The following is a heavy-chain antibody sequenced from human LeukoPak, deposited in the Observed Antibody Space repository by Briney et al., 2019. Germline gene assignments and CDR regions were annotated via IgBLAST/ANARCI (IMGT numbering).Heavy chain of an antibody. CDR1: GYSFTKYW. J-gene: IGHJ4*02. D-gene: IGHD2-15*01. CDR3: ASHYCSGGSCYFDY. Sequence: GESLKISCQASGYSFTKYWIGWLRQMPGKGLEWMGIIYPGDSDTRYSPSFQGQVTISADKSISTAYLQWSSLKASDTAMYYCASHYCSGGSCYFDYWGQGTLVTVSS. CDR2: IYPGDSDT. V-gene: IGHV5-51*01.